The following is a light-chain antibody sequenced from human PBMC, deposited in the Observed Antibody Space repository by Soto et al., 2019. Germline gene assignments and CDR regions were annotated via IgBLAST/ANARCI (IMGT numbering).Light chain of an antibody. CDR1: QSISSY. Sequence: DIQMTQSPSSLSASVGDRVTITCRASQSISSYLNWYQQKPGKAPKLLIYATSSLQSGVPSRFSGSGSGTDFTLTISSLQPEDVATYYCQQSYSTPLPFGGGTKVDIK. V-gene: IGKV1-39*01. J-gene: IGKJ4*01. CDR3: QQSYSTPLP. CDR2: ATS.